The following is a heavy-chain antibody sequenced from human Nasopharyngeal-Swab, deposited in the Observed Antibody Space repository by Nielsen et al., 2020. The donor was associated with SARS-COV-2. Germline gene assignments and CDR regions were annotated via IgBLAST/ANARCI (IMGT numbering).Heavy chain of an antibody. Sequence: GESLKISCTGSGYLFTSYQIGWVRQVPGKGLEWMGIIYPADSDTRYSPSFQGRVTMSADKSSRTAYLQWTGLKASDTAMYFCARERRGYFFNGFDLWGQGTLVTVSS. CDR2: IYPADSDT. D-gene: IGHD3-22*01. V-gene: IGHV5-51*01. J-gene: IGHJ3*01. CDR1: GYLFTSYQ. CDR3: ARERRGYFFNGFDL.